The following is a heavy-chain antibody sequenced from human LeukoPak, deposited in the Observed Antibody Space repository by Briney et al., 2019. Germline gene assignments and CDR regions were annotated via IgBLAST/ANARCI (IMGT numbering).Heavy chain of an antibody. J-gene: IGHJ6*02. CDR1: GGTFSSYA. CDR2: IIPILGIA. Sequence: VASVKVSCKASGGTFSSYAISWVRQAPGQGLEWMGRIIPILGIANYAQKFQGRVTITADKSTSTAYMELSSLRSEDMALYYCARGGSYAMDVWGQGTPVTVAS. V-gene: IGHV1-69*04. D-gene: IGHD2-2*01. CDR3: ARGGSYAMDV.